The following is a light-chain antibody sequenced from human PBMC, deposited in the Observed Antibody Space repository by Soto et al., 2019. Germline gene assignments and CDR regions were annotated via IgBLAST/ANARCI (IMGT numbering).Light chain of an antibody. J-gene: IGKJ4*01. CDR3: LQHNTYPLS. CDR1: QAIGTD. V-gene: IGKV1-17*01. Sequence: DIQMTQSPSSLSASIGDRITITCRATQAIGTDLGWYQQKPGKAPKRLIYAVSNLESGVPSRFSGAGSGTDFTLTISSRQPEDFATYYCLQHNTYPLSFGGGTKVEVK. CDR2: AVS.